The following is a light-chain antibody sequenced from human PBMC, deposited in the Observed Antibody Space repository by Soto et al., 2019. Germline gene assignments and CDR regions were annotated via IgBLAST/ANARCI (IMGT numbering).Light chain of an antibody. J-gene: IGKJ1*01. V-gene: IGKV3-11*01. CDR2: DAS. CDR3: QQRSNWPPWT. CDR1: QSVSSY. Sequence: EIVLTQSPATLSLSPGERATLSCRAGQSVSSYLAWYQQKPGQAPRLLIYDASNSATGIPARFSGSGSGTDLPLTSSSLEPEDFAVYYWQQRSNWPPWTFGQGTKVEIK.